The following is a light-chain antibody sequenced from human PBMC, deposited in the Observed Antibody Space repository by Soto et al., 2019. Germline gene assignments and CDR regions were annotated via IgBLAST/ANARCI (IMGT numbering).Light chain of an antibody. CDR3: QLRSNWPIT. Sequence: EIVLTQSPATLSLSPGERATLSCRTSQSVSKYFAWYQQKLGRAPRLLIYDASSRATGIPARFIGSGSGTDFTLTISSLEPEDFAIYYCQLRSNWPITFGQGTRLEIK. J-gene: IGKJ5*01. CDR1: QSVSKY. V-gene: IGKV3-11*01. CDR2: DAS.